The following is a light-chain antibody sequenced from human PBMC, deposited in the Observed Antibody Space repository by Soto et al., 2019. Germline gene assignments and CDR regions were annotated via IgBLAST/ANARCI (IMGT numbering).Light chain of an antibody. CDR2: EGN. CDR3: CSYAGSSTSV. CDR1: SSNIGSYNF. V-gene: IGLV2-23*01. Sequence: QSALTQPASVSGSPGQSITISCTGSSSNIGSYNFVSWYQQHPGKAPKVIIYEGNQRPSGVSNRFSGSKSGNTTSLRISGLQVEDEADYYCCSYAGSSTSVFGTGTKLTVL. J-gene: IGLJ1*01.